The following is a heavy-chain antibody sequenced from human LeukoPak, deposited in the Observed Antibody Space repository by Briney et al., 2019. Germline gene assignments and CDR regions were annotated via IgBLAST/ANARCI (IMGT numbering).Heavy chain of an antibody. V-gene: IGHV4-39*01. CDR3: ARHAAVAGTDY. J-gene: IGHJ4*02. CDR2: IYYSGST. D-gene: IGHD6-19*01. CDR1: GYSISSSSYY. Sequence: SETLSLTCTVSGYSISSSSYYWGWIRQPPGKGLEWIGSIYYSGSTYYNPSLKSRVTISVDTSKNQFSLKLSSVTAADTAVYYCARHAAVAGTDYWGQGTLVTVSS.